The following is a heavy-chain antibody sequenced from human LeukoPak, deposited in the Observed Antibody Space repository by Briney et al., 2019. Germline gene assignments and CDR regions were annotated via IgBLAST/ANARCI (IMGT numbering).Heavy chain of an antibody. Sequence: GEPLKISCKGSGYSFTSYWIGWVRQMPGKGLEWMGIIYPGDSDTRYSPSFQGQATISADKSLSTAYLQWSSLKASDTAMYYCARGSGSYHTAYMNWGQGSPVTVSS. V-gene: IGHV5-51*01. CDR3: ARGSGSYHTAYMN. CDR1: GYSFTSYW. D-gene: IGHD1-26*01. CDR2: IYPGDSDT. J-gene: IGHJ4*02.